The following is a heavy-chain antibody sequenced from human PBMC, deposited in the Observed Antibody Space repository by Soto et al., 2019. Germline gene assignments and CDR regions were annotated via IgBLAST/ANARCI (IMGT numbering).Heavy chain of an antibody. D-gene: IGHD6-19*01. CDR1: SDSISSYY. Sequence: QVQLQESGPGLVRPSETLSLTCTVSSDSISSYYWIWIRQSPGKGLEWIGYTDYSGNTNYNPSLKTRFTISGDTSKNQFSLRLSSVTAADTAVYYCARAVGDPLYYLDYWGQGTLVTVSS. J-gene: IGHJ4*02. CDR2: TDYSGNT. CDR3: ARAVGDPLYYLDY. V-gene: IGHV4-59*08.